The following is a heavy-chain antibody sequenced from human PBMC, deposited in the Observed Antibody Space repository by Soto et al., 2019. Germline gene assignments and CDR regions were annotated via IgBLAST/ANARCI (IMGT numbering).Heavy chain of an antibody. V-gene: IGHV3-23*01. D-gene: IGHD1-7*01. CDR1: GFTFSSYA. J-gene: IGHJ3*02. CDR3: AKGNSWSPALVLDI. Sequence: GGFLRLSCAASGFTFSSYAMSWVRQAPGKGLEWVSAISGSGGSTYYADSVKGRFTISRDSSKNTLYLQMNSLRAEDTAVYYCAKGNSWSPALVLDIWGQGTMVTVSS. CDR2: ISGSGGST.